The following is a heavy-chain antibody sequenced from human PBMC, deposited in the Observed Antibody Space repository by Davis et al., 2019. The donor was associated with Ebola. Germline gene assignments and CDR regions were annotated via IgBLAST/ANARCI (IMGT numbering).Heavy chain of an antibody. CDR1: GFTFSGYW. D-gene: IGHD2-8*02. J-gene: IGHJ4*02. V-gene: IGHV3-7*01. CDR2: IKKDGNEK. CDR3: ARGVLSYDTTGPPPAF. Sequence: GESLKISCEVSGFTFSGYWMSWVRQAPGKGLEWVATIKKDGNEKYYVDSVKGRFTTSRDNAKNTVHLQMNSLRAEDTAVYYCARGVLSYDTTGPPPAFGGQGTLVTVSS.